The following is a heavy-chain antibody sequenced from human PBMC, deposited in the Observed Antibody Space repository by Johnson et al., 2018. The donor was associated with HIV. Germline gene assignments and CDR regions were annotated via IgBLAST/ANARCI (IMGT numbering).Heavy chain of an antibody. CDR3: ARPADYGDYSRDAFDI. D-gene: IGHD4-17*01. V-gene: IGHV3-66*02. Sequence: EVQLVESGGGLVQPGGSLRLSCAASGFTVSSNYMSWVRQAPGKGLEWVSLIYSGGSTYYADSVKGRFTISRDNSKNTLYLQMNSLRAEDTALYYCARPADYGDYSRDAFDIWGQGTMVTVSS. CDR2: IYSGGST. CDR1: GFTVSSNY. J-gene: IGHJ3*02.